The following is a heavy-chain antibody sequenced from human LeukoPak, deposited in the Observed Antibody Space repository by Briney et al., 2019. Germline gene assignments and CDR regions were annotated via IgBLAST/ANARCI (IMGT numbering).Heavy chain of an antibody. V-gene: IGHV3-23*01. CDR2: ISGSGGST. J-gene: IGHJ3*02. CDR1: GFTFSSYA. D-gene: IGHD3-10*01. Sequence: PGGSLRLSCAASGFTFSSYAMSWVRQAPGKGLEWVSAISGSGGSTYYADSVKGRFTISRDNSKNTLYLQMNSLRAEDTAVYHCAKHYYGSGSYYDAFDIWGQGTMVTVSS. CDR3: AKHYYGSGSYYDAFDI.